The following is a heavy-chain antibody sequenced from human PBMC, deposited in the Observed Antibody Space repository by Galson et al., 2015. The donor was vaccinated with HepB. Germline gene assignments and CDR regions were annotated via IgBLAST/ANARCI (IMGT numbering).Heavy chain of an antibody. CDR2: LYWNEDE. D-gene: IGHD4-17*01. CDR1: GVSLPTSGVA. V-gene: IGHV2-5*01. Sequence: LALAKPTQPLTLPRTLSGVSLPTSGVAVGWIRQPPGKALEWLVLLYWNEDESYSPSLKTRLTITKDTSKTQVVLTMTNMNPVDTATYYCAHTRRTTMTPPYFDYWGQGTLVTVSS. J-gene: IGHJ4*02. CDR3: AHTRRTTMTPPYFDY.